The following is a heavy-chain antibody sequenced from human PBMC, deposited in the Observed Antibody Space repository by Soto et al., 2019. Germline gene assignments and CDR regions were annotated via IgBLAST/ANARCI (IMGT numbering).Heavy chain of an antibody. Sequence: EVQLVESGGGLVQPGGSLRLSCAASGFTFSTYSMNWVRQAPGKGLEWVSYISSSSSTIYYADSVKGRFTISRDNAKNSLYLQMNSLSDEDTAVYYCARDYLLHIAVTGDYYYYGMDVWGQGTTVTVSS. CDR3: ARDYLLHIAVTGDYYYYGMDV. CDR2: ISSSSSTI. CDR1: GFTFSTYS. D-gene: IGHD6-19*01. J-gene: IGHJ6*02. V-gene: IGHV3-48*02.